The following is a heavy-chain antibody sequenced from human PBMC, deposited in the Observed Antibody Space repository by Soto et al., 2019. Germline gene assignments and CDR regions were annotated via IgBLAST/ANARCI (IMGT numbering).Heavy chain of an antibody. CDR1: GFTFSSYS. CDR2: ISSSSRYI. CDR3: ARDRAVAGTGYYYYYGMEF. J-gene: IGHJ6*02. V-gene: IGHV3-21*01. Sequence: EVQLVESGGGLVKPGGSLRLSCAASGFTFSSYSMNWVRQAPGKGLEWVSSISSSSRYIYYADSVKGRFTISRDNAKNSLYLQMNSLRAEDTAVYYCARDRAVAGTGYYYYYGMEFWGQGTTVTVSS. D-gene: IGHD6-19*01.